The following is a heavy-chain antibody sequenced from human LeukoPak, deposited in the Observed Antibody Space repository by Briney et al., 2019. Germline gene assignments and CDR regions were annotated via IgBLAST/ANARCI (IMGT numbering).Heavy chain of an antibody. Sequence: ASVKVSCKASGYTFTGYYMHWVRQAPGQGLEWMGWINPNSGGTNYAQKFQGWVTMTRDTSISTAYMELSRLRSDDTAVYYCARALLYSSEIFIDYGGQGPRVTVPS. CDR3: ARALLYSSEIFIDY. CDR1: GYTFTGYY. D-gene: IGHD6-19*01. CDR2: INPNSGGT. V-gene: IGHV1-2*04. J-gene: IGHJ4*02.